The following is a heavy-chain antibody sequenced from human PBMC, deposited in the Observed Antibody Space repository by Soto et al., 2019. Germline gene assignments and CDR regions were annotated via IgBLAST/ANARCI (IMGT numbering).Heavy chain of an antibody. CDR2: IKQDGSEK. Sequence: LRLSCAASGFTFSSHWMSWVRQAPGKGLEWVANIKQDGSEKYYVDSVKGRFTISRDNAKNSPYLQMNSLRAEDTAVYYCARKGQLVVWGQGTLVTVSS. D-gene: IGHD2-2*01. CDR3: ARKGQLVV. J-gene: IGHJ4*02. V-gene: IGHV3-7*01. CDR1: GFTFSSHW.